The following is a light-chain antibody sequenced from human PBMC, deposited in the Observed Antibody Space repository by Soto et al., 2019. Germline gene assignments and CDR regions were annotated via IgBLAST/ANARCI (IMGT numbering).Light chain of an antibody. CDR3: QKSSNWPQWK. Sequence: EILLTHSPATLALSPGEIATLSCSSSQSVSSYLAWYQQKPGQAPRLIIYDASNRATGIPDRFSGSGSGTDFTLTIRRLEPEDFAVYYCQKSSNWPQWKFGKGNKVDIK. V-gene: IGKV3-11*01. J-gene: IGKJ1*01. CDR1: QSVSSY. CDR2: DAS.